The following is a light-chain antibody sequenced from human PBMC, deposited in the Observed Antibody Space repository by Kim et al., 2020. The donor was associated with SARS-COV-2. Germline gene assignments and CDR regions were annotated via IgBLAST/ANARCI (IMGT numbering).Light chain of an antibody. CDR3: SSYGSSNTV. CDR1: SSDVGGWNY. V-gene: IGLV2-14*03. J-gene: IGLJ3*02. CDR2: DVS. Sequence: QSALTQPASVSGSPGQSITISCTGSSSDVGGWNYVSWYQQHPGKAPKLVIYDVSSRPSGISNRFSASKSGNTASLTISGLQAEDEADYFCSSYGSSNTVFGGGTKLTVL.